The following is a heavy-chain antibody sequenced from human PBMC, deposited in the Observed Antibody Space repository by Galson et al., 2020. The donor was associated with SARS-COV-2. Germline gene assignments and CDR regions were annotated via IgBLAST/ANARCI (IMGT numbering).Heavy chain of an antibody. CDR2: IYYSGST. V-gene: IGHV4-39*01. Sequence: ASETLSLTCTVSGGSVTSSSFYWGWIRQPPGKGLEWIGSIYYSGSTYYNPSLKSRVTISVVTSKNQVSLKLSSVTAADTAMYYCARHEGYGSGTYKADYWGQGTLVNVSS. D-gene: IGHD3-10*01. J-gene: IGHJ4*02. CDR1: GGSVTSSSFY. CDR3: ARHEGYGSGTYKADY.